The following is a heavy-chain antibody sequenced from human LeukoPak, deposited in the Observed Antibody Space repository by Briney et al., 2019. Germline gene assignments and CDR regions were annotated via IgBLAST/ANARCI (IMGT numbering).Heavy chain of an antibody. CDR1: RFSFSDYD. Sequence: PGGSLRLSCRASRFSFSDYDMHWVRQAPGKGLEWVAVISHDGSRKYYGDSVKGRFTISRDNSETTLFLQMNSLRSDDTSVYFCAKYAYNWNAPDGFDMWGQGTMVIVSS. V-gene: IGHV3-30*18. D-gene: IGHD1-1*01. J-gene: IGHJ3*02. CDR2: ISHDGSRK. CDR3: AKYAYNWNAPDGFDM.